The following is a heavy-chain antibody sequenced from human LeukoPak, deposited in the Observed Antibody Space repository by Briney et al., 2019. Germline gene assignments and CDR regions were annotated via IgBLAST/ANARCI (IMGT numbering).Heavy chain of an antibody. D-gene: IGHD3-16*01. CDR1: GFTFSSYG. Sequence: GGSLRFSCAASGFTFSSYGMHRVRQAPGKGLEWVALIWYDGSNKHYADSVKGRFTISRDNSKNTLYLQMNSLRAEDTALYYCARGSDYNGGSFDYWGQGTLVTVSS. CDR3: ARGSDYNGGSFDY. CDR2: IWYDGSNK. V-gene: IGHV3-33*01. J-gene: IGHJ4*02.